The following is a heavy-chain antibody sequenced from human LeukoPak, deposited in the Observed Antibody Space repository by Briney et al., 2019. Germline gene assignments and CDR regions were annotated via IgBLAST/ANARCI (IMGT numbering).Heavy chain of an antibody. V-gene: IGHV3-53*01. D-gene: IGHD2-15*01. Sequence: PGGSLRLSCAASGFTVSSNEMSWVRQAPGKGLEWVSVIYSGGSTYYADSVKGRFTISRDNSKNTLYLQMNSLRAEDTAVYYCAINPGGYCSGGSCYLDPWGQGTLVTVSS. CDR2: IYSGGST. CDR3: AINPGGYCSGGSCYLDP. J-gene: IGHJ5*02. CDR1: GFTVSSNE.